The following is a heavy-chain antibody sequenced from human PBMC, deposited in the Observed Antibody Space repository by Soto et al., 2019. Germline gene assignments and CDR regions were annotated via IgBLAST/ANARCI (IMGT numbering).Heavy chain of an antibody. J-gene: IGHJ4*02. CDR2: ISYDGSNK. D-gene: IGHD1-1*01. V-gene: IGHV3-30-3*01. Sequence: GGSLRLSCAASGFTFSSYAMHWVRQAPGKGLEWVAVISYDGSNKYYADSVEGRFTISRDNSKNTLYLQMNSLRAEDTAVYYCARASKTTTIDYWGQGTLVTVSS. CDR3: ARASKTTTIDY. CDR1: GFTFSSYA.